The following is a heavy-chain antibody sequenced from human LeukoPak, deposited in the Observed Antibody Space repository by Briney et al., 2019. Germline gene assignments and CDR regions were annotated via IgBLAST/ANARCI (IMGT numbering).Heavy chain of an antibody. V-gene: IGHV1-46*01. CDR3: ARRSSYYYDSSGFNWFDP. Sequence: GASVKVSCKTSGYTFTSYYMHWVRQAPGQGLEWMGIINPSGGSTSYAQKFQGRVTMTRDTSTSTVYMELSSLRSEDTAVYYCARRSSYYYDSSGFNWFDPWGQGTLVTVSS. CDR1: GYTFTSYY. D-gene: IGHD3-22*01. CDR2: INPSGGST. J-gene: IGHJ5*02.